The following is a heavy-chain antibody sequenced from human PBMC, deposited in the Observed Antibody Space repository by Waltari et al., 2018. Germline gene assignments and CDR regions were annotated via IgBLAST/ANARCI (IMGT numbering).Heavy chain of an antibody. CDR2: ISGSGGST. J-gene: IGHJ5*01. CDR1: GFTFSSYA. V-gene: IGHV3-23*01. CDR3: VKSPDNTGIRRWFDS. D-gene: IGHD2-8*02. Sequence: EVQLLESGGGLVQPGGSLRLSCAASGFTFSSYAMSWVRQAPGKGLEWVSAISGSGGSTDYADAVKGRFTISRDNSKNTLNLQMDSLRGEDTAIYFCVKSPDNTGIRRWFDSWGQGILVTVAS.